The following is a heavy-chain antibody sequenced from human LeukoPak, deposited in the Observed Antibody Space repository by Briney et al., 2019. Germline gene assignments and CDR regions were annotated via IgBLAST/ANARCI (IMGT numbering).Heavy chain of an antibody. CDR1: GGSFSGYL. J-gene: IGHJ5*02. V-gene: IGHV4-34*01. CDR3: AGGPRESYYNWFDP. CDR2: IYHSGSA. Sequence: SETLSLTCGVYGGSFSGYLWNWIRQPPGKGLEGLGEIYHSGSAYYHPSLKSRGTISVDTSKKQVSLSLSPVTAADTAVYYCAGGPRESYYNWFDPWGQGTLVTVSS. D-gene: IGHD3-10*01.